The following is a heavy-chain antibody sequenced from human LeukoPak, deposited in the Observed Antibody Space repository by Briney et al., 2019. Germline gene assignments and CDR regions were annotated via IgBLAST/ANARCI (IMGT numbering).Heavy chain of an antibody. V-gene: IGHV1-58*02. CDR2: IVVGSGNT. D-gene: IGHD6-13*01. Sequence: SVKVSCKASGFTFTSSAMQWVRQARGQRLEWIGWIVVGSGNTNYAQKFQERVTITRDMSTSTAYMELSSLRSEDTAVYYCAAAAAAVYYYHGMDVWGQGTTVTVSS. J-gene: IGHJ6*02. CDR3: AAAAAAVYYYHGMDV. CDR1: GFTFTSSA.